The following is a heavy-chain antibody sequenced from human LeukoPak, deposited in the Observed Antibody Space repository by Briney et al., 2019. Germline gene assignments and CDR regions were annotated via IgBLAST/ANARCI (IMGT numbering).Heavy chain of an antibody. D-gene: IGHD1-26*01. CDR1: GGSISSTNW. CDR3: SRESGAFCPFGY. J-gene: IGHJ4*02. Sequence: PSGTLSLTCGVSGGSISSTNWGSWVRQPPGQGLEWIGEISLAGRTNYNPSLNGRVTMSLDESSNQLSLNLTSVTAADTTIYYCSRESGAFCPFGYWGQGTLVIVPS. V-gene: IGHV4-4*02. CDR2: ISLAGRT.